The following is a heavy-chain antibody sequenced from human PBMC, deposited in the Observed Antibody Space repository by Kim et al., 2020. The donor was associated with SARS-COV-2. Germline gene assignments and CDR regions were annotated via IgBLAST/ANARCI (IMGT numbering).Heavy chain of an antibody. Sequence: GGSLRLSCAASGFTFSDYSMNWVRQAPGKGLEWVSSINSDSTYMYYADSLKGRFTVSRDNAKTSLYLQMYSLRAEDTAVYYCASVRPGGGAWGQGTLVTVSS. J-gene: IGHJ4*02. CDR2: INSDSTYM. CDR1: GFTFSDYS. D-gene: IGHD3-10*01. CDR3: ASVRPGGGA. V-gene: IGHV3-21*01.